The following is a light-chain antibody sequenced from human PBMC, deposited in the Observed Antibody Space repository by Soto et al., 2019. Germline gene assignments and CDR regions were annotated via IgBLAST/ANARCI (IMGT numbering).Light chain of an antibody. CDR3: QQYDNWPLT. V-gene: IGKV3-15*01. Sequence: EIVMTQSPATLSVSPGERATLSCGASQSVSNNIAWYQQKPGQAPRLLIYGASTRATGIPARFSGSGSGTEFTLTISSLQSEDFAVYYCQQYDNWPLTFGGGTKVDIK. CDR2: GAS. CDR1: QSVSNN. J-gene: IGKJ4*01.